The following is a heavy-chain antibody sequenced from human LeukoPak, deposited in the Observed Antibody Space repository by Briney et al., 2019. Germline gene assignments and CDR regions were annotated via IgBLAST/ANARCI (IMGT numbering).Heavy chain of an antibody. J-gene: IGHJ4*02. CDR2: IRSKDYGGTI. D-gene: IGHD2-2*01. Sequence: PGGSLRLSCTASGFTFGDYAMSWFRQAPGKGLEWVGFIRSKDYGGTIEYAASVKGRFTISRDDSRSIAYLQMNSLKTEDTAVYYCTTIGNYIVVVPAAMAPDYWGQGTLVTVSS. CDR1: GFTFGDYA. V-gene: IGHV3-49*03. CDR3: TTIGNYIVVVPAAMAPDY.